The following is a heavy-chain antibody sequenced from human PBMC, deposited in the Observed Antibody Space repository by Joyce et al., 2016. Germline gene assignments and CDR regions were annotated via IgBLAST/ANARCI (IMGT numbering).Heavy chain of an antibody. CDR1: GKSLSELS. CDR3: AISAVHGWGVWVS. CDR2: FHPEDGET. V-gene: IGHV1-24*01. J-gene: IGHJ5*02. Sequence: QVQLAPSGPEVKTPGASVKVSCKVSGKSLSELSMHWVRHFPGKGLEWLGGFHPEDGETMYAENLPGRVTMTEDTSTDTGYMDVNSLTCEETAVYYCAISAVHGWGVWVSWGQGNLVTVSS. D-gene: IGHD3-16*01.